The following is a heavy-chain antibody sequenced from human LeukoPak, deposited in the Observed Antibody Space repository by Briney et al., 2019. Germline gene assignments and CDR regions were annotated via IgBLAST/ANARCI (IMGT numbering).Heavy chain of an antibody. J-gene: IGHJ4*02. D-gene: IGHD1-26*01. CDR2: TYYRSKWYN. CDR3: ARGGLVRSPRGYFDF. CDR1: GDSVSSNSAA. V-gene: IGHV6-1*01. Sequence: SQTLSLTCAISGDSVSSNSAAWNWIRQSPSRGLEWLGRTYYRSKWYNDYAVSVKSRISINPDTSKNQFSLQLNSVTPDDTAVYYCARGGLVRSPRGYFDFWGQGTLVTVSS.